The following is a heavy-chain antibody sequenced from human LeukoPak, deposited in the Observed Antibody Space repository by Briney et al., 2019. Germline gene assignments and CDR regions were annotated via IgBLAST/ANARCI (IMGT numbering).Heavy chain of an antibody. V-gene: IGHV4-34*01. J-gene: IGHJ4*02. CDR2: INHSGST. CDR3: ARVKSYDGSGSYCFDY. Sequence: SETLSLTCAVYGGSFSGYYWSWIRQPPGKGLEWIGEINHSGSTNYNPSLKSRVTISVDTSKNQFSLKLSSVTAADTAVYYCARVKSYDGSGSYCFDYWGQGTLVTVSS. CDR1: GGSFSGYY. D-gene: IGHD3-10*01.